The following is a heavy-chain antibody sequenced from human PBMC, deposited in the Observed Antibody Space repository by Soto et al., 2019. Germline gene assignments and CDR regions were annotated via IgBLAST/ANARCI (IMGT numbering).Heavy chain of an antibody. CDR2: IYNSGST. D-gene: IGHD3-16*01. J-gene: IGHJ3*02. V-gene: IGHV4-30-4*01. CDR3: ARNDYDYVWESPGGDAFDI. Sequence: QVQLQESGPGLVKPSQTLSLTCTVSGGSISSGDYYWNWIRQPPGKGLEWIGFIYNSGSTYYNPSHRSRVTISVDASKKQFSLKLTSVTAADTAMYFCARNDYDYVWESPGGDAFDIWGQGTMVTVSS. CDR1: GGSISSGDYY.